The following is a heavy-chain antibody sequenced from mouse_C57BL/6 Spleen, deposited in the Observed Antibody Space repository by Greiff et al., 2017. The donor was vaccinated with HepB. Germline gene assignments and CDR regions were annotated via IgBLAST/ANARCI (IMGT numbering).Heavy chain of an antibody. CDR1: GYTFTDYY. J-gene: IGHJ3*01. Sequence: EVQLQQSGPVLVKPGASVKMSCKASGYTFTDYYMNWVKQSHGKSLEWIGVINPYNGGTSYNQKFKGKATLTVDKSSSTAYMELNSLTSEDSAVYYCARGPYGSSPFAYWGQGTLVTVSA. CDR3: ARGPYGSSPFAY. V-gene: IGHV1-19*01. CDR2: INPYNGGT. D-gene: IGHD1-1*01.